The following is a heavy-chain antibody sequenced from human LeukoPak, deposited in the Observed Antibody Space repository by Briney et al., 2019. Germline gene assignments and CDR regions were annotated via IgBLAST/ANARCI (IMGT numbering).Heavy chain of an antibody. J-gene: IGHJ6*02. CDR2: ISWNSGSI. CDR1: GFTFDDYA. D-gene: IGHD5-18*01. CDR3: AKDKGPSRGYSYGPYYYYGMDV. V-gene: IGHV3-9*01. Sequence: PGGSLRLSCAASGFTFDDYAMHWDRQAPGKGLEWVSGISWNSGSIGYADSVKGRFTISRDNAKNSLYLQMNSLRAEDTALYYCAKDKGPSRGYSYGPYYYYGMDVWGQGTTVTVSS.